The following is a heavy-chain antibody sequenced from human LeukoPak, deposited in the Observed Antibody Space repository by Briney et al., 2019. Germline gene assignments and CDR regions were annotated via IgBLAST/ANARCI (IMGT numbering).Heavy chain of an antibody. V-gene: IGHV3-53*01. D-gene: IGHD2-15*01. CDR3: ARDHCSGDSCYSAY. Sequence: PGGSLRLSCAASGFTVGSNYMTWVRQAPGKGLEWVSVIYSGGSTNYADSVKGRFTISRDNSKNTLYLQMNSLRAEDTAVYYCARDHCSGDSCYSAYWGQGTLVTVSS. CDR2: IYSGGST. J-gene: IGHJ4*02. CDR1: GFTVGSNY.